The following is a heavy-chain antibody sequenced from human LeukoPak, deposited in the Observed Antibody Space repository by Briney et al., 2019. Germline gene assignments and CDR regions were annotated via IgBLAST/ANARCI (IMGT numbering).Heavy chain of an antibody. Sequence: SDTLPLTCTVSGGSMSNSYWIGFGQPPGRGGEGMGYISYGGSTTSQPSLKTRVIISVDTSKNQFSLKLPSVTAADTAIYYCARHLCDSTGYCPLDYWGQGTLVTVSS. V-gene: IGHV4-59*08. CDR3: ARHLCDSTGYCPLDY. D-gene: IGHD3-22*01. J-gene: IGHJ4*02. CDR2: ISYGGST. CDR1: GGSMSNSY.